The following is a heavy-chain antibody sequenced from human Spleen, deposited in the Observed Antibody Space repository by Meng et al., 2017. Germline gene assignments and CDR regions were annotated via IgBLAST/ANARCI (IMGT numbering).Heavy chain of an antibody. J-gene: IGHJ5*02. CDR1: GYTFTNYD. D-gene: IGHD5-18*01. V-gene: IGHV1-8*02. Sequence: QDQLVQPGAEVKKPGAQVKVSCKASGYTFTNYDINWVRPATGQGLEWMGWMNPNSGNAGYAEKFQGRITMTRNTSISTAYMELRSLRSDDTAIYYCAKTYSYGYSDPWGQGTLVTVSS. CDR3: AKTYSYGYSDP. CDR2: MNPNSGNA.